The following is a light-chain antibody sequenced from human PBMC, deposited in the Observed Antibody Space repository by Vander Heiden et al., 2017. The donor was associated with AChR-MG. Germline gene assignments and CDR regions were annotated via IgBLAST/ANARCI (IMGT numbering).Light chain of an antibody. V-gene: IGLV1-40*01. CDR1: SANIGAGYD. J-gene: IGLJ2*01. Sequence: QSVLTHPPSVSGAPGQRVTISCTGSSANIGAGYDVHWYQQLPGTAPKLLIYGNSNRPSGVPDRFSGSKSGTSASLAITGLQAEDEADYYCQSYDSSLSGSVCGGGNKLTVL. CDR3: QSYDSSLSGSV. CDR2: GNS.